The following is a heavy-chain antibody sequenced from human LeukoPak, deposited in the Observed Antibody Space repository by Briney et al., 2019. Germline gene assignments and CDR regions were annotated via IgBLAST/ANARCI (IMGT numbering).Heavy chain of an antibody. CDR3: ARDMSTTTVTGSHLSWFDP. J-gene: IGHJ5*02. D-gene: IGHD4-17*01. CDR2: INPNSGGT. CDR1: GYTFTSYY. Sequence: ASVKVSCKASGYTFTSYYMHWVRQAPGQGLEWMGWINPNSGGTNYAQKFQGRVTMTRDTSISTAYMELSRLRSDDTAVYYCARDMSTTTVTGSHLSWFDPWGQGTLVTVSS. V-gene: IGHV1-2*02.